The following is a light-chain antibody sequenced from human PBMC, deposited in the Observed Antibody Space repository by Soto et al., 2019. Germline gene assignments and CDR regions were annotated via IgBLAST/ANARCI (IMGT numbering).Light chain of an antibody. J-gene: IGKJ5*01. CDR2: KAS. CDR3: QQYEIYPIT. V-gene: IGKV1-5*03. Sequence: DIQMTQSPSTLSASVGDRVTITCRASQNINRWLAWYQQKPGKAPKLLIYKASSVESGVPSRFSGSGSGTEFTLTISSLQPDDFAAYYCQQYEIYPITFGQGTRLEIK. CDR1: QNINRW.